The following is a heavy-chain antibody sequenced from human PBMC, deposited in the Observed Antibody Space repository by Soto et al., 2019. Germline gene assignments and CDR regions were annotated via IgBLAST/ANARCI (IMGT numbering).Heavy chain of an antibody. CDR2: ISYDGSNK. V-gene: IGHV3-30-3*01. CDR3: AKDTVVTPDPSYSYYGMDV. Sequence: GGSLRLSCAASGFTFSSYAMHWVRQAPAKGLEWVAVISYDGSNKYYADSVKGRFTISRDNSKNTLYLQMNSLRAEDTAVYYCAKDTVVTPDPSYSYYGMDVWGQGTLVTVSS. CDR1: GFTFSSYA. J-gene: IGHJ6*02. D-gene: IGHD2-21*02.